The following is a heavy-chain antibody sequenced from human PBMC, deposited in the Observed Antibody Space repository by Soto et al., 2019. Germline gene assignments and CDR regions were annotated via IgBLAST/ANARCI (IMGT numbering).Heavy chain of an antibody. V-gene: IGHV1-18*01. CDR3: ARVGVGLAAPRVWPY. CDR1: GYTFTIYG. J-gene: IGHJ4*02. Sequence: GASVKVSCKASGYTFTIYGISWGRQAPGQGLEWMEWINPYNGNTKYAEKVLGRVTVTTDTSTATAYMEVRSLTSDDTAVFYCARVGVGLAAPRVWPYWGQGTPVTVSS. D-gene: IGHD6-13*01. CDR2: INPYNGNT.